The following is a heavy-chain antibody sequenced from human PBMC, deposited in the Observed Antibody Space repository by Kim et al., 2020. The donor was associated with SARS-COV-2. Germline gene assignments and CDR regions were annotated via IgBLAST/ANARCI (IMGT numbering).Heavy chain of an antibody. CDR2: ISSGGSTI. Sequence: GGSLRLSCAASGFTFSSYQMNWVRQAPGKGLEWVSYISSGGSTIYHADAVKGRFTISRDNAKNSLHLQMNSLRAEDTAVYYCARDLLFYYYMDVWGKGTT. J-gene: IGHJ6*03. CDR3: ARDLLFYYYMDV. CDR1: GFTFSSYQ. V-gene: IGHV3-48*03.